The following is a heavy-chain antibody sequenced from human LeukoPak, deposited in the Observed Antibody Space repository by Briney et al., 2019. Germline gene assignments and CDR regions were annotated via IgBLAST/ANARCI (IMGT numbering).Heavy chain of an antibody. CDR2: ISYDGSNK. CDR1: GFTFSNYA. CDR3: ARDRNCSGDNCFDAFDI. Sequence: GGSLRLTCAAYGFTFSNYAIHWVRQAPGKGLEWMVVISYDGSNKYYADSVKGRFTISRDSSENTLYLQMNSLRAEDTAVYYCARDRNCSGDNCFDAFDIWGQGTVVTVSS. D-gene: IGHD2-15*01. J-gene: IGHJ3*02. V-gene: IGHV3-30-3*01.